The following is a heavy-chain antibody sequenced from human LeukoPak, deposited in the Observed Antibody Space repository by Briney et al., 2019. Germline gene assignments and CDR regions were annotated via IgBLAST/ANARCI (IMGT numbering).Heavy chain of an antibody. V-gene: IGHV1-69*13. Sequence: GASVKVSCKASGGTFSSYAISWVRQAPGQGLEWMGGIIPIFGTANYAQKFQGRVTITADESTSTAYMELSSLRSEDTAVYYCARLSEIYYDILTGLGGVYYFDYWGQGTLVTVSS. D-gene: IGHD3-9*01. CDR3: ARLSEIYYDILTGLGGVYYFDY. CDR1: GGTFSSYA. J-gene: IGHJ4*02. CDR2: IIPIFGTA.